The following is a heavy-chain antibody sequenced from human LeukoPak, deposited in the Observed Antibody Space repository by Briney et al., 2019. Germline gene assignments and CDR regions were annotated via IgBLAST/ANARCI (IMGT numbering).Heavy chain of an antibody. CDR3: ARIRPGLVEPYYFDY. V-gene: IGHV3-23*01. CDR1: GFTFSSYG. D-gene: IGHD2-8*02. CDR2: ISGSGGST. J-gene: IGHJ4*02. Sequence: GGSLRLSCAASGFTFSSYGMSWVRQAPGKGLEWVSAISGSGGSTYYADSVKGRFTISRDNSKNTLYLQMNSLRAEDTAVYFCARIRPGLVEPYYFDYWGQGTLLTVSS.